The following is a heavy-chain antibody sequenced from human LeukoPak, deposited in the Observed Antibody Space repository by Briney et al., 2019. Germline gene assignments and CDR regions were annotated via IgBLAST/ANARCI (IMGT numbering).Heavy chain of an antibody. Sequence: SETLSLTCTVSGGSITSSSYYWGWIRQPPGKGLEWIGSIYYSGSTYYNPSLKSRVTISVDTSKNQFSLKLSSVTAADTAVHYCARGHCFGGDCYFDYWGQGTLVTVSS. D-gene: IGHD2-21*02. CDR1: GGSITSSSYY. V-gene: IGHV4-39*01. J-gene: IGHJ4*02. CDR3: ARGHCFGGDCYFDY. CDR2: IYYSGST.